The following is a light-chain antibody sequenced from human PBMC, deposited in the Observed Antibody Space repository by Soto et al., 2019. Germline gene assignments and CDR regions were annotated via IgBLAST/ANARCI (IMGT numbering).Light chain of an antibody. CDR2: GAS. Sequence: EIVLTQSPGTLSLSPRERATLSCRASQSVSSSFLAWYQQKPGQAPRLLIYGASSRATGIPERFSGSGSGTDFTLTISRLEPEDFAVYYCQQYGSSPYTFCQGTKVDIK. CDR3: QQYGSSPYT. CDR1: QSVSSSF. J-gene: IGKJ2*01. V-gene: IGKV3-20*01.